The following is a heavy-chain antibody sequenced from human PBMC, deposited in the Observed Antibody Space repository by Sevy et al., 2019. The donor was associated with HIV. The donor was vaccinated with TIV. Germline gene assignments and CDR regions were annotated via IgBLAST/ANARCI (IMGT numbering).Heavy chain of an antibody. CDR2: IDPSAGNA. Sequence: ASVKVSCKASGDTFTNNYMHWLRQAPGQGLEWMGIIDPSAGNASYAQKFQGRVTMTRDTSTSTLYMDLSSLRSEDTAVYYCVRADPAQHFDSWGQGTLVTVSS. V-gene: IGHV1-46*01. CDR3: VRADPAQHFDS. CDR1: GDTFTNNY. J-gene: IGHJ4*02.